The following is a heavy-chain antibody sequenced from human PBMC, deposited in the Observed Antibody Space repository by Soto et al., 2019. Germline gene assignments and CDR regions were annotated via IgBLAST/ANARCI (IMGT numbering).Heavy chain of an antibody. J-gene: IGHJ2*01. D-gene: IGHD7-27*01. CDR2: IIGSGTNT. CDR3: AKKRSQTGDQKNWYFDL. CDR1: GFTFSSYA. Sequence: PGGSLRLSCASSGFTFSSYAMSWVRQAPGKGLEWVSLIIGSGTNTYYADSVQGRFTISRDNSQKTLYLQMNNLRVEDTALYYCAKKRSQTGDQKNWYFDLWGRGTLVTVS. V-gene: IGHV3-23*01.